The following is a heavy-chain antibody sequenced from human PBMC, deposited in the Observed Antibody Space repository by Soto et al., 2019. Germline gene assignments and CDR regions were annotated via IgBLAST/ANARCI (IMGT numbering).Heavy chain of an antibody. J-gene: IGHJ4*02. V-gene: IGHV3-53*01. Sequence: EVQLVESGGGLIQPGGSLRLSCVVSGFTVSSSNYMSWVRQAPGKGLEWVSVIYTVGTTYYADSVKGRFTISRDNSKNTLYLQMNSLRAADTAVYYCHGYGYWGQGTLVTVSS. D-gene: IGHD5-12*01. CDR3: HGYGY. CDR1: GFTVSSSNY. CDR2: IYTVGTT.